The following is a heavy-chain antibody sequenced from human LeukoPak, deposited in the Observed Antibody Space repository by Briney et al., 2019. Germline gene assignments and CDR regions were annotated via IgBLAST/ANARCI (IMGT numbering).Heavy chain of an antibody. Sequence: ASVKVSCKASGGTFSSYAISWVRQAPGQGLEWMGRIIPIFGTVNYAQKFQGRVTITTDESTSTAYMELSSLRSEDTAVYYCARSRKVGKAVAPYYFDYWGQGTLVTVSS. D-gene: IGHD6-19*01. CDR3: ARSRKVGKAVAPYYFDY. V-gene: IGHV1-69*05. J-gene: IGHJ4*02. CDR2: IIPIFGTV. CDR1: GGTFSSYA.